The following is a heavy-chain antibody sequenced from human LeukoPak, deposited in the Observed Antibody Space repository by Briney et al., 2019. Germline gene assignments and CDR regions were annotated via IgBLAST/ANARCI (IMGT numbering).Heavy chain of an antibody. D-gene: IGHD6-13*01. V-gene: IGHV1-2*02. Sequence: ASVKVSCKASGYTFTGYYMHWVRQAPGQGLEWMGWINPNSGGTNYAQKFQGRVTMTRDTSISTAYMELSSLRSEDMAVYYCAREASSWSFDYWGQGTLVTVSS. CDR1: GYTFTGYY. J-gene: IGHJ4*02. CDR2: INPNSGGT. CDR3: AREASSWSFDY.